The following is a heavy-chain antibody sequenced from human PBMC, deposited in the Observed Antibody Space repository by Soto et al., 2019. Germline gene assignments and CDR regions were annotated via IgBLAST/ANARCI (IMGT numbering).Heavy chain of an antibody. J-gene: IGHJ4*02. CDR3: AHRRGFCMSFDY. CDR2: IYWDDDK. CDR1: GFSLSTYGVG. Sequence: ESGPTLVNPTQTLTLTCTFSGFSLSTYGVGVAWVRQPPGKALEWLALIYWDDDKRYSPSLETRLTITKDTSKNHVVLTMTNMDPVDTGTYYCAHRRGFCMSFDYWGQGALDIVSS. D-gene: IGHD2-8*01. V-gene: IGHV2-5*02.